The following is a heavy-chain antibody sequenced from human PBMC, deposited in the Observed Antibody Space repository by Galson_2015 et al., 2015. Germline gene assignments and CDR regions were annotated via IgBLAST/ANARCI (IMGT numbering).Heavy chain of an antibody. J-gene: IGHJ6*03. CDR2: FDPEDGET. V-gene: IGHV1-24*01. CDR3: ATALCSGGSCYSDYYYYMDV. D-gene: IGHD2-15*01. Sequence: SVKVSCKVSGYTLTELSMHWVRQAPGKGLEWMGGFDPEDGETIYAQKFQGRVTMTEDTSTDTAYMELSSLRSEDTAVYYCATALCSGGSCYSDYYYYMDVWGKGTTVTVSS. CDR1: GYTLTELS.